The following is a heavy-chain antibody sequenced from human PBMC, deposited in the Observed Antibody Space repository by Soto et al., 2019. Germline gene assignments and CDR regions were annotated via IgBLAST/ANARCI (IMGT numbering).Heavy chain of an antibody. V-gene: IGHV1-18*01. Sequence: QVRLVQSGAEVKKPGASVKVSCKASGYTFTSYGISWVRQAPGQGLEWMGWISAYNGNTNYAQKLQGRVTMTTDTSTSTAYMELRSLKPDDTAVYYCARETHTYYDFWSGSPEGYFDYWGQGTLVTVSS. D-gene: IGHD3-3*01. CDR2: ISAYNGNT. CDR3: ARETHTYYDFWSGSPEGYFDY. CDR1: GYTFTSYG. J-gene: IGHJ4*02.